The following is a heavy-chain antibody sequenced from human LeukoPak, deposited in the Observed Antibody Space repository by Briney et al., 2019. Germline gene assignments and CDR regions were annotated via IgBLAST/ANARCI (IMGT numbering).Heavy chain of an antibody. CDR2: IYYSGST. CDR3: ARELRYYYMDV. V-gene: IGHV4-30-4*08. Sequence: SQTLSLTCTVSGGSISSGDYYWSWIRQPPGKGLEWIGYIYYSGSTYYNPSLKSRVTISVDTSKNQFSLKLSSVTAADTALYYCARELRYYYMDVCSKATTVTVSS. J-gene: IGHJ6*03. CDR1: GGSISSGDYY.